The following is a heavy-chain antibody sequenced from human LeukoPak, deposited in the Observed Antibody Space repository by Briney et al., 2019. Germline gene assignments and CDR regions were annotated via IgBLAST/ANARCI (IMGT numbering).Heavy chain of an antibody. CDR2: ISYDGSNK. CDR3: AKDVDPFGSGSYVEGFDY. CDR1: GFTFSSYG. J-gene: IGHJ4*02. Sequence: GGSLRLSCAASGFTFSSYGMHWVRQAPGKGLERVAVISYDGSNKYYADSVKGRFTISRDNSKNTLYLQMNSLRAEDTAVYYCAKDVDPFGSGSYVEGFDYWGQGTLVTVSS. D-gene: IGHD3-10*01. V-gene: IGHV3-30*18.